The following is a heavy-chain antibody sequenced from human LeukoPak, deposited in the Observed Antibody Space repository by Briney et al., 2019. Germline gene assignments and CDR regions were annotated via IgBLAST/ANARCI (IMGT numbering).Heavy chain of an antibody. CDR2: ISDSGGST. Sequence: GGSLRLSCAASRFTFSSYAMNWVRQAPGKGLEWVSEISDSGGSTSYADSVKGRFTISRDNSKNTLYLQMNGLRAEDTASYYCAKSLTYSSIYRAFDIWGQGTVVTVSS. CDR3: AKSLTYSSIYRAFDI. V-gene: IGHV3-23*01. CDR1: RFTFSSYA. D-gene: IGHD2-2*01. J-gene: IGHJ3*02.